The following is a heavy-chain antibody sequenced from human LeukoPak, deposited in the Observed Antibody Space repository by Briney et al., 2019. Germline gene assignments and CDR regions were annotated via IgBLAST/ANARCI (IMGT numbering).Heavy chain of an antibody. D-gene: IGHD5-24*01. CDR2: INPNSGGT. J-gene: IGHJ4*02. CDR1: GYTFTGYY. CDR3: ARGKDGYNYFLTEYYFDY. Sequence: ASVKVSCKAAGYTFTGYYMHWVRQAPGQGLEWMGRINPNSGGTNYAQKFQGRVTMTRDTSISTAYMELSRLRSDDTAVYYCARGKDGYNYFLTEYYFDYWGQGTLVTVSS. V-gene: IGHV1-2*06.